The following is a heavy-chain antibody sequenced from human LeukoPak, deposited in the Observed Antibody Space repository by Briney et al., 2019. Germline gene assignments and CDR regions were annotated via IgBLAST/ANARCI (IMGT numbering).Heavy chain of an antibody. J-gene: IGHJ4*02. Sequence: GGSLRLSCAASGFTFSVYGMSWVRQAPGKGLEWVSHISSGRSVMNFADSVKGRFTISRDNGKNSVYLQMNSLRDEDTAVYYCAGGVYGYNAFDYWGQGTLVTVSS. D-gene: IGHD5/OR15-5a*01. V-gene: IGHV3-48*02. CDR1: GFTFSVYG. CDR3: AGGVYGYNAFDY. CDR2: ISSGRSVM.